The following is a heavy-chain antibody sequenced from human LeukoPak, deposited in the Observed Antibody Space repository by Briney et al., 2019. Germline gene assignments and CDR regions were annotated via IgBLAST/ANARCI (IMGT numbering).Heavy chain of an antibody. V-gene: IGHV1-18*01. D-gene: IGHD6-19*01. CDR3: ARSGDYSSGWYLMDYYGTDV. CDR2: ISAYNGNT. CDR1: GYTFTSYG. Sequence: ASVKVSCKASGYTFTSYGISWVRQAPGQGLEWMGWISAYNGNTNYAQKLQGRVTMTTDTSTSTAYMELRSLRSDDTAVYYCARSGDYSSGWYLMDYYGTDVWGQGTTVTVSS. J-gene: IGHJ6*02.